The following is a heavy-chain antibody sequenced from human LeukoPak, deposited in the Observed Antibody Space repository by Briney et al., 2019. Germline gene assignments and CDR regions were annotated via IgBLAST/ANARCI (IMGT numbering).Heavy chain of an antibody. Sequence: ASVKVSCKASGYTFTGYYMHWVRQVPGQGLEWMGRINPNSGGTNYAQKFQGRVTMTRDTSISTAYMELSRLRSDDTAVYYCARDRTNRNGNWFDPWGQGTLVTVSS. D-gene: IGHD1-14*01. CDR2: INPNSGGT. CDR3: ARDRTNRNGNWFDP. CDR1: GYTFTGYY. V-gene: IGHV1-2*06. J-gene: IGHJ5*02.